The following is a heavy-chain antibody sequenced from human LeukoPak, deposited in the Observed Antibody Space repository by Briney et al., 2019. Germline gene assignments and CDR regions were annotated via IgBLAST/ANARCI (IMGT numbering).Heavy chain of an antibody. CDR1: GYTFSSYA. Sequence: ASVKVSCKASGYTFSSYAMNWVRQAPGQGLEWMGWINTDTGNPTYAQGFRGRFVLSLDTSASTAYLQISSLKAEDTAVYYCARDIGRITIFGAVIMSWFDPWGHGTLVTVSS. V-gene: IGHV7-4-1*02. D-gene: IGHD3-3*01. J-gene: IGHJ5*02. CDR3: ARDIGRITIFGAVIMSWFDP. CDR2: INTDTGNP.